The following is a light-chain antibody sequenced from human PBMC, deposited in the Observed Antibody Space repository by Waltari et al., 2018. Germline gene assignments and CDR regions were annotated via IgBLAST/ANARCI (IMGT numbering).Light chain of an antibody. Sequence: QPVLTQPPSASGTPGQRVTISCSGRHSNIGANTVKWYQQLPGTAPKLLIYSDYRRFSRVPDRCSASKSGTSASLAIIGLQSEDEADYYCSTWDDSLSGVLFGEGTKLTVV. CDR1: HSNIGANT. J-gene: IGLJ2*01. V-gene: IGLV1-44*01. CDR3: STWDDSLSGVL. CDR2: SDY.